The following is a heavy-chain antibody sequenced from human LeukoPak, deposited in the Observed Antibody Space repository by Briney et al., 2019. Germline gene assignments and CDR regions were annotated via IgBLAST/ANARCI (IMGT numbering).Heavy chain of an antibody. CDR1: GGSMDKYY. V-gene: IGHV4-59*01. Sequence: TSETLSLTCTVSGGSMDKYYWSWIRQPPGKGLEWIGYIYYSGSTNYNPSLKSRVTISVDTSKNQFSLKLSSVTAADTAVYYCARDSGVVRGAFDIWGQGTMVTVSS. D-gene: IGHD3-10*01. J-gene: IGHJ3*02. CDR2: IYYSGST. CDR3: ARDSGVVRGAFDI.